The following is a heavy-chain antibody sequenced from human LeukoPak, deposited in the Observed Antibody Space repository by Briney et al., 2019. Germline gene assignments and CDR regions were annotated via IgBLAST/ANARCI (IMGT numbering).Heavy chain of an antibody. J-gene: IGHJ4*02. CDR1: GYTFTSYG. V-gene: IGHV1-18*01. D-gene: IGHD4-17*01. Sequence: EASVKVSCKASGYTFTSYGISWARQAPGQGLEWMGWISAYNGNTNYAQKLQGRVTMTTDTSTSTAYMELRSLRSDDTAVYYCARALATVTTFLYWGQGTLVTVSS. CDR3: ARALATVTTFLY. CDR2: ISAYNGNT.